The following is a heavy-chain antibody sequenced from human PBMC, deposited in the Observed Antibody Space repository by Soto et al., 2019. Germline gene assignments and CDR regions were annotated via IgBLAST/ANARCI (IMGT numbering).Heavy chain of an antibody. CDR1: GGSISSSNW. Sequence: PSETLSLTCAVSGGSISSSNWWSWVRQPPGKGLEWIGEIYHSGSTNYNPSLKSRVTISVDKSKNQFSLKLSSVTAADTAVYYCARDSAYSTRWYSSWFGYRVPVTLGTV. V-gene: IGHV4-4*02. D-gene: IGHD6-13*01. CDR2: IYHSGST. J-gene: IGHJ4*02. CDR3: ARDSAYSTRWYSSWFGY.